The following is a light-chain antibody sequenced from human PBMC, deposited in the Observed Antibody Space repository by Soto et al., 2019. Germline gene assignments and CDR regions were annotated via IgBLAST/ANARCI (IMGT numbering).Light chain of an antibody. J-gene: IGLJ3*02. V-gene: IGLV2-14*01. CDR1: SSDVGGYNY. Sequence: QSALTQPASVSGSPGQSITISCTGTSSDVGGYNYVSWYQQHPGKAPKLMISEVSDRPSGVSDRFSGSKSGNTASLTISGLQSEDEADYYCSSYTSSGTRVFGGGTKVTVL. CDR3: SSYTSSGTRV. CDR2: EVS.